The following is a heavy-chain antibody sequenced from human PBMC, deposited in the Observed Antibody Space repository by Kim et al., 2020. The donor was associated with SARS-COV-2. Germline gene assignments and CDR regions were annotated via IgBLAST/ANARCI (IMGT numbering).Heavy chain of an antibody. CDR3: ARGAHMTTVTHFDY. J-gene: IGHJ4*02. Sequence: GGSLRLSCAASGLTFSRYAMHWVRQAPGKGLEWVAAISFDGSNIFYADSVKGRFTISRDNSKNTLYLQLNSLKIDDTAVYYCARGAHMTTVTHFDYWGQG. CDR1: GLTFSRYA. V-gene: IGHV3-30*04. D-gene: IGHD4-17*01. CDR2: ISFDGSNI.